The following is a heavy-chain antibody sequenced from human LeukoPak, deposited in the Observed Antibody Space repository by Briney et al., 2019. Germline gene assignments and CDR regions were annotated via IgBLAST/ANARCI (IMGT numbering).Heavy chain of an antibody. J-gene: IGHJ6*03. CDR3: ARSGGVVVPAEGPQGHYYYSYYMDV. CDR2: ISSSSSTM. V-gene: IGHV3-48*01. D-gene: IGHD2-2*01. Sequence: GGSLRLSCAASGFTFSTYNINWVRQAPGKGLEWVSYISSSSSTMYYADSVKGRFTISRDNAKSSLYLQMNSLRAEDTAVYYCARSGGVVVPAEGPQGHYYYSYYMDVWGKGTTVTVSS. CDR1: GFTFSTYN.